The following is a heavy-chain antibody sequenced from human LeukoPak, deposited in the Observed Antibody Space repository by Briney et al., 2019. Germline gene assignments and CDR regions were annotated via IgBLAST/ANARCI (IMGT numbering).Heavy chain of an antibody. CDR1: GDSISSGGYS. V-gene: IGHV4-30-2*01. Sequence: SETLSLTCAVSGDSISSGGYSWSWIRQPPGKGLEWIGFIYHSKNTYYNPSLKSRVTISVDRSKNQFSLKLSSVTAADTAVYYCARGESYVHDAFDIWGQGTMVTVSS. CDR2: IYHSKNT. D-gene: IGHD3-10*01. CDR3: ARGESYVHDAFDI. J-gene: IGHJ3*02.